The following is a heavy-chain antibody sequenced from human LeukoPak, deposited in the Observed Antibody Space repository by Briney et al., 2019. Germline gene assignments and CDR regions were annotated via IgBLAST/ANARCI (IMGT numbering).Heavy chain of an antibody. CDR2: MNPNSGNT. D-gene: IGHD2-15*01. Sequence: ASVKVSCKASGYTFTSYDINWVRQATGQGLEWMGWMNPNSGNTGYAQKFQGRVTMTTDTSTSTAYMELRSLRSDDTAVYYCARGPYCSGGSCYPRDGMDVWGQGTTVTVSS. J-gene: IGHJ6*02. CDR3: ARGPYCSGGSCYPRDGMDV. CDR1: GYTFTSYD. V-gene: IGHV1-8*02.